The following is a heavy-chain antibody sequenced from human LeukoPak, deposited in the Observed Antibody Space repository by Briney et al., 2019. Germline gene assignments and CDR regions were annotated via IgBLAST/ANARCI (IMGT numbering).Heavy chain of an antibody. CDR2: ISYDGRKN. J-gene: IGHJ6*02. V-gene: IGHV3-30*03. CDR1: GFIFSNHG. CDR3: ASNDYGDSYGMDV. D-gene: IGHD4-17*01. Sequence: GGSLRLSCAVSGFIFSNHGMHWVRQAPGKGLEWLSVISYDGRKNYYADSVKGRFTISRDNSKNTLYLQMNSLRAEDTAVYYCASNDYGDSYGMDVWGQGTTVTVPS.